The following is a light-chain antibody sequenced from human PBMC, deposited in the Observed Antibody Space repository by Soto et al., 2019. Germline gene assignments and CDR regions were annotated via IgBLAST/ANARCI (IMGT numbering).Light chain of an antibody. V-gene: IGKV4-1*01. CDR1: QSLFFSSNNKDY. Sequence: DIVMTQSPDSLAVSLGERATINCKSSQSLFFSSNNKDYLARYQQKPGQPPRLLIYCASTRESGVAERFSGSGSGTDCALTVTSLQAEDVAIYYCQQYFNTPWTFGQGTKVEIK. J-gene: IGKJ1*01. CDR2: CAS. CDR3: QQYFNTPWT.